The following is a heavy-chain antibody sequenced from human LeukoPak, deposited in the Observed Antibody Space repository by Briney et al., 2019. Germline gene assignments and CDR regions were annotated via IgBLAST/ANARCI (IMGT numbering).Heavy chain of an antibody. CDR2: IYYSGST. Sequence: PSETLSLTCTVSGDSINIYYWSWIRQSPGKGLEWIGYIYYSGSTKYNPSLKSRVIILVDTSKNQFSLKLSSVTAADTATYYCARHRGSGSPYFDYWGQGTLVTVSS. J-gene: IGHJ4*02. D-gene: IGHD3-10*01. CDR1: GDSINIYY. V-gene: IGHV4-59*08. CDR3: ARHRGSGSPYFDY.